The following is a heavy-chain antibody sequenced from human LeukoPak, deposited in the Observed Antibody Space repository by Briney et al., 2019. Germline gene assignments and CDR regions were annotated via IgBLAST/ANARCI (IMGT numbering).Heavy chain of an antibody. CDR1: GFTFDDYA. V-gene: IGHV3-9*01. CDR2: ISWNSGSI. CDR3: AKDRGLSGSYNAFDI. J-gene: IGHJ3*02. Sequence: GGSLRLSCAASGFTFDDYAMDWVRQAPGKGLEGVSGISWNSGSIGYEDSVKGRFTISRDNAKNSLYLQMNSLRAEDTALYYCAKDRGLSGSYNAFDIWGQGPMVTVSS. D-gene: IGHD1-26*01.